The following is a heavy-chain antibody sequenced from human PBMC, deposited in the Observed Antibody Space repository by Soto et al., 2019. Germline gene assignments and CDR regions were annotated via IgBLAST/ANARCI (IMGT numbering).Heavy chain of an antibody. D-gene: IGHD1-26*01. Sequence: GASVKVSCKASGGTFSSYAISWVRQAPGQGLEWMGGIIPIFGTANYAQKFQGRVTITADESTSTAYMELSSLRSEDTAVYYCARVSGRRIVGANNWFDPWGQGTLVTVPQ. V-gene: IGHV1-69*13. CDR2: IIPIFGTA. CDR1: GGTFSSYA. CDR3: ARVSGRRIVGANNWFDP. J-gene: IGHJ5*02.